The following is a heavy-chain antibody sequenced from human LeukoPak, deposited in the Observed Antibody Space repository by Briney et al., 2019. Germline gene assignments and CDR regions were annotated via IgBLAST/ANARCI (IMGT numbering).Heavy chain of an antibody. CDR3: AKRYYYDSSGYYLYYWYFDL. J-gene: IGHJ2*01. V-gene: IGHV3-23*01. CDR2: ISGSGGST. CDR1: GFTFSSYS. D-gene: IGHD3-22*01. Sequence: GGSLRLSCAASGFTFSSYSMSWVRQAPGKGLEWVSAISGSGGSTYYADSVKGRFTISRDNSKNTLYLQMNSLRAEDTAVYYCAKRYYYDSSGYYLYYWYFDLWGRGTLVTVSS.